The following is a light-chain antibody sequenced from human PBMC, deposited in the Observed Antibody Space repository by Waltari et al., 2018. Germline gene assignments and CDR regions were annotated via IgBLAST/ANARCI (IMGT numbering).Light chain of an antibody. J-gene: IGKJ4*01. V-gene: IGKV1-39*01. Sequence: DIQMTQSPSSLSASVGDSVPITCRASQRISNYLNWYQQKPGKAPKLLIYAASSLQTGVPSRFSGSGSETDFSLTISSLQPEDFATYSCQQSYSTPLTFGGGTKVEIK. CDR1: QRISNY. CDR3: QQSYSTPLT. CDR2: AAS.